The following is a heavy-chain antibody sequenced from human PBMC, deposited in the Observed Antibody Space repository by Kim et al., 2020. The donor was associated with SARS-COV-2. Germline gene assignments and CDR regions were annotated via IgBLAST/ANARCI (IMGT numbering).Heavy chain of an antibody. Sequence: GGSLRLSCAASGFTFSDYYMSWIRQAPGKGLEWVSYISSSSSYTNYADSVKGRFTISRDNAKNSLYLQMNSLRAEDTAVYYCARDRGIVVVPATIAYYGMDVWGQGTTVTVSS. CDR1: GFTFSDYY. CDR2: ISSSSSYT. V-gene: IGHV3-11*05. J-gene: IGHJ6*02. D-gene: IGHD2-2*01. CDR3: ARDRGIVVVPATIAYYGMDV.